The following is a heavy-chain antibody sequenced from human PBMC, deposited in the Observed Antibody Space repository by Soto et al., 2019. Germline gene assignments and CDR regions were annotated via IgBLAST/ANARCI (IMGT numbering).Heavy chain of an antibody. Sequence: PSETLYVRWSVSGGTSSGFDGSWIRQPPGKGLEWIGYIYSSGSTNYNPSLKSRVTISVDTSKNQFSLKLSSVTAADTAVYYCARDAGGWFDPWGQGTLVTVS. CDR3: ARDAGGWFDP. CDR2: IYSSGST. CDR1: GGTSSGFD. V-gene: IGHV4-59*01. J-gene: IGHJ5*02. D-gene: IGHD1-26*01.